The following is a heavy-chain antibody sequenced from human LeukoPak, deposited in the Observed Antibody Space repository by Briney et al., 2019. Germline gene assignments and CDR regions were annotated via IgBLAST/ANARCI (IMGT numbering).Heavy chain of an antibody. J-gene: IGHJ4*02. CDR2: IYSGGNT. CDR1: GFTVSSNY. Sequence: AGGSLRLSCAASGFTVSSNYMSWVRQAPGKGLEWVSIIYSGGNTYYADSVKGRFTISRDNSKNTLYLQMNSLRAEDTAIFYCARLYREVFDYWGQGTLVTVSS. D-gene: IGHD1-14*01. CDR3: ARLYREVFDY. V-gene: IGHV3-66*04.